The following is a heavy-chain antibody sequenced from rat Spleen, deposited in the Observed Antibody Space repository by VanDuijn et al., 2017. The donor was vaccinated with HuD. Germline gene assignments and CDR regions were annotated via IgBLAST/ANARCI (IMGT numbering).Heavy chain of an antibody. J-gene: IGHJ2*01. D-gene: IGHD1-3*01. V-gene: IGHV5-20*01. Sequence: EVQLVESGGGLVQPGRSVKLSCAASGFTFSNSDMAWVRQAPTKGLEWVASISFGGSTYYRDSVKGRFTISRDNAKSTLYLQMDSLRSEDTATYYCTTDRPGALMDAWGQGVMVTVSS. CDR1: GFTFSNSD. CDR3: TTDRPGALMDA. CDR2: ISFGGST.